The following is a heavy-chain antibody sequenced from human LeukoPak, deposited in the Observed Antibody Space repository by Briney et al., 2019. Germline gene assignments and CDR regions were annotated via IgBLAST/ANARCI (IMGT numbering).Heavy chain of an antibody. D-gene: IGHD3-3*01. Sequence: SETLSLTCTVSGGSISSSSYYWGWIRQPPGKGLEWIGSIYYSGSTYCNPSLKSRVTISVDTSKNQFSPKLSSVTAADTAVYYCAREGIYDFWSGYYTFIDYWGQGTLVTVSS. CDR3: AREGIYDFWSGYYTFIDY. CDR1: GGSISSSSYY. CDR2: IYYSGST. V-gene: IGHV4-39*02. J-gene: IGHJ4*02.